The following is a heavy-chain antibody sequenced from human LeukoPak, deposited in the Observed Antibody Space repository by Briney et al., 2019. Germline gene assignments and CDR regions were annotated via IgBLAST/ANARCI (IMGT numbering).Heavy chain of an antibody. CDR3: ARDQRYYYVSSGYYHFDY. CDR2: IIPIFGTA. Sequence: ASVKVSCKASGGTFSSYAISWARQAPGQGLEWMGGIIPIFGTANYAQKFQGRVTITTDESTSTAYMELSSLRSEDTAVYYCARDQRYYYVSSGYYHFDYWGQGTLVTVSS. V-gene: IGHV1-69*05. D-gene: IGHD3-22*01. J-gene: IGHJ4*02. CDR1: GGTFSSYA.